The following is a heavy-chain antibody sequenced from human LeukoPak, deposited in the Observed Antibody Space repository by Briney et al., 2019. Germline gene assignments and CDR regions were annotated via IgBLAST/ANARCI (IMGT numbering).Heavy chain of an antibody. J-gene: IGHJ4*02. CDR3: AKDSIDYDDYNYFDS. Sequence: GESLKISCVASGFALSSCNVNRVRQAPGTGLKWLALIWYDGSYECYTDSVKGQFTISRDNSKNTLYLQMNSLRAEDTATYYCAKDSIDYDDYNYFDSWGQGSLVTVSS. CDR2: IWYDGSYE. V-gene: IGHV3-33*06. CDR1: GFALSSCN. D-gene: IGHD4-17*01.